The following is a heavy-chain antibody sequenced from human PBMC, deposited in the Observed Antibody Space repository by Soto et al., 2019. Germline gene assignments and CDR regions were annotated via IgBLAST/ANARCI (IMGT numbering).Heavy chain of an antibody. V-gene: IGHV3-49*03. J-gene: IGHJ4*02. D-gene: IGHD3-3*01. CDR1: GFTFGDYA. CDR2: IRSKAYGGTT. CDR3: TRDSYDFWSGYKKGFDY. Sequence: GGSLRLSCTASGFTFGDYAMSWFRQAPGKGLEWVGFIRSKAYGGTTEYAASVKGRFTISRDDSKSIAYLQMNSLKTEDTAVYYCTRDSYDFWSGYKKGFDYWGQGTLVTVSS.